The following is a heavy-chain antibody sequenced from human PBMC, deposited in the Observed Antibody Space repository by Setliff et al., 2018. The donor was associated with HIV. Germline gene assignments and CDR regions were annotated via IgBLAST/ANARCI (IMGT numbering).Heavy chain of an antibody. D-gene: IGHD6-13*01. Sequence: ASVKVSCKASGGTFSSYAISWVRQAPGQGLEWMGIINPAGNPTSYAQKFQGRVTMTRDTSTGTVYMELSSLRSEDTAVYYCARGIAAAGLDYWGQGTLVTVSS. CDR1: GGTFSSYA. CDR3: ARGIAAAGLDY. V-gene: IGHV1-46*01. CDR2: INPAGNPT. J-gene: IGHJ4*02.